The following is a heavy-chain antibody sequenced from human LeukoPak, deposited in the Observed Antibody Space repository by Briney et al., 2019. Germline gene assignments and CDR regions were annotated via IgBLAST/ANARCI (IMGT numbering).Heavy chain of an antibody. Sequence: PSETLSLTCTVSGGSVSSGSYYWSWIRQPPGKGLEWIGYIYYSGSTNCNPSLKSRVTISVDTSKNQFSLKLSSVTAADTAVYYCARDSCGGGSCYPGYWGQGTLVTVSS. CDR3: ARDSCGGGSCYPGY. V-gene: IGHV4-61*01. CDR2: IYYSGST. D-gene: IGHD2-15*01. J-gene: IGHJ4*02. CDR1: GGSVSSGSYY.